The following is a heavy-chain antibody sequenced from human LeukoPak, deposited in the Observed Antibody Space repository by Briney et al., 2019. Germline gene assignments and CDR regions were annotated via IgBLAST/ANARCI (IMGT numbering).Heavy chain of an antibody. CDR3: AKWSGNRPLYYFDY. CDR1: GFTFTCCG. CDR2: ISSSDGNSK. D-gene: IGHD3-3*01. Sequence: GGSLRLSCATSGFTFTCCGMHWVRQASGKGLEWVAAISSSDGNSKYYADSVKGRFTISRDNSKNTVYLQMNSLRADDTAAYYCAKWSGNRPLYYFDYWGQGTLVTVSS. J-gene: IGHJ4*02. V-gene: IGHV3-30*18.